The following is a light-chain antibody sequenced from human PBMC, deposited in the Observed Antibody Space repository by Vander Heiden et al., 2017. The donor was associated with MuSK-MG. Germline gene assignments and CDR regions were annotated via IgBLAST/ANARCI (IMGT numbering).Light chain of an antibody. J-gene: IGLJ2*01. CDR1: SSDVGSYNL. V-gene: IGLV2-23*02. Sequence: QPPLPQPASVSWSPGQSITISCIGTSSDVGSYNLVSWFQQHPGKAPKLMIYEVSKRPSGVSNRFSGSKSGNMASLTISGLQAEDEADYYCCSYGGSSTDVVFGGGTKLTVL. CDR2: EVS. CDR3: CSYGGSSTDVV.